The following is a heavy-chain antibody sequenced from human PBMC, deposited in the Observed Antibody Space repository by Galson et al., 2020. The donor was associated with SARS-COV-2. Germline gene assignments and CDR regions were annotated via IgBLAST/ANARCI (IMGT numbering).Heavy chain of an antibody. V-gene: IGHV6-1*01. CDR3: AREVDKVAGTREYFDL. D-gene: IGHD1-7*01. J-gene: IGHJ2*01. CDR2: TYYRSKWYS. Sequence: QTLSLTCAISGDSVSTNSAAWSWIRQSPSRGLEWLGRTYYRSKWYSEYAVSVKSRITINPDTSENQFSLQLNSVTPEDTAVYYCAREVDKVAGTREYFDLWGRGTLVTVSS. CDR1: GDSVSTNSAA.